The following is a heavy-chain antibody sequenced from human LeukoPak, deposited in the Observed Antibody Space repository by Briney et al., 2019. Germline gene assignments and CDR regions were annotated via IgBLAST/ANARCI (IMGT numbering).Heavy chain of an antibody. V-gene: IGHV3-23*01. J-gene: IGHJ5*02. CDR2: LTDSGDAT. Sequence: GGSLRLSCAVSGFTFSHYAMSWVRQAPGTGLEWVGSLTDSGDATDYADSVKGRPTISRDNSNSTLYLHISGLRDEDTAVYYCARGYSHNSGGWLDPWGQGTLVTVSS. CDR3: ARGYSHNSGGWLDP. CDR1: GFTFSHYA. D-gene: IGHD5-12*01.